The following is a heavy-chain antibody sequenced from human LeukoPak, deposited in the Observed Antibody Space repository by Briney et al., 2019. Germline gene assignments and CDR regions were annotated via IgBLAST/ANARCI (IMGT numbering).Heavy chain of an antibody. CDR3: TSLDAFDI. J-gene: IGHJ3*02. V-gene: IGHV3-49*03. CDR1: GFTFGDYA. Sequence: GGSLRLSCTASGFTFGDYAMSWFRQAPGKGLEWVGFIRSKSSGGTTGYAASVKGRFTISRDDSKSIAYLQMHSLKTEDTAMYYCTSLDAFDIWGQGTMVTVSS. CDR2: IRSKSSGGTT.